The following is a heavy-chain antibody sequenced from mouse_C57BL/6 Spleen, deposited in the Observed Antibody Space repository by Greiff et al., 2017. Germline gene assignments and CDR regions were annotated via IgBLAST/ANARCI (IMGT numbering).Heavy chain of an antibody. CDR1: GYTFTSYW. Sequence: QVQLQQPGAELVRPGSSVKLSCKASGYTFTSYWMHWVKQRPIQGLEWIGNIDPSDSETHYNQKFKDKATLTVDKSSSTAYMQLSSLTSEDSAVYYCARLNYSNYDAMDYWGQGTSVTVSS. V-gene: IGHV1-52*01. CDR2: IDPSDSET. CDR3: ARLNYSNYDAMDY. J-gene: IGHJ4*01. D-gene: IGHD2-5*01.